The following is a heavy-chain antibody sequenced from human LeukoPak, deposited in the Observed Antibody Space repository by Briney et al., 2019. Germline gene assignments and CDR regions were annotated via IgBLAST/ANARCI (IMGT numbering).Heavy chain of an antibody. Sequence: SVKVSCKASGGTFSSYAISWVRQAPGQGLEWMGGIIPIFGTANYAQKFQGRVTITADESTSTAYMELSSLGSEDTAVYYCARGGGIAAGTNWFYPWGQGTLVTVSA. CDR1: GGTFSSYA. D-gene: IGHD6-13*01. CDR3: ARGGGIAAGTNWFYP. V-gene: IGHV1-69*01. CDR2: IIPIFGTA. J-gene: IGHJ5*02.